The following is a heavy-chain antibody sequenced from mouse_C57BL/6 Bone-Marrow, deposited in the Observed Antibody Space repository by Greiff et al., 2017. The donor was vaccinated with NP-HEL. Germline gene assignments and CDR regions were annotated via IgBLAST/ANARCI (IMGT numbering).Heavy chain of an antibody. CDR3: ARGYYDRGYY. CDR2: IHPNSGST. CDR1: GYTFTSYW. J-gene: IGHJ2*01. D-gene: IGHD2-4*01. V-gene: IGHV1-64*01. Sequence: VQLQQPGAELVKPGASVKLSCKASGYTFTSYWMHWVKQRPGQGLEWIGMIHPNSGSTNYNEKFKSKATLTVDKSSSTAYVQLSSLTSEDSAVYYCARGYYDRGYYWGQGTTLTVSS.